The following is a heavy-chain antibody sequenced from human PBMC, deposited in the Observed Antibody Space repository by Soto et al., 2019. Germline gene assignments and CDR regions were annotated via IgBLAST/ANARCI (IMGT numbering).Heavy chain of an antibody. D-gene: IGHD5-12*01. CDR2: IKTRIDSATT. CDR3: TTEDPSWLRGLES. Sequence: EVQLVESGGGMVKPGGSLRLSCEASGASFTNAWMNWVRQAPGKGLEWVGRIKTRIDSATTDYAAPVKGRFTISRDDSINTLYLQMDSLKTEDTAVYYCTTEDPSWLRGLESGGQGTLVTVPS. J-gene: IGHJ4*02. CDR1: GASFTNAW. V-gene: IGHV3-15*01.